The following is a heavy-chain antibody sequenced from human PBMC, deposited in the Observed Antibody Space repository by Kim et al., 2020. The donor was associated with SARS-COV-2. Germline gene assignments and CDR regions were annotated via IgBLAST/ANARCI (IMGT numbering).Heavy chain of an antibody. D-gene: IGHD3-10*01. CDR2: MNPNSGNT. CDR1: GYTFTSYD. Sequence: ASVKVSCKASGYTFTSYDINWVRQATGQGLEWMGWMNPNSGNTGYAQKFQGRVTMTRNTSISTAYMELSSLRSEDTAVYYCARGLYLKNYYGSGNWFDPWGQGTLVTVTS. J-gene: IGHJ5*02. V-gene: IGHV1-8*01. CDR3: ARGLYLKNYYGSGNWFDP.